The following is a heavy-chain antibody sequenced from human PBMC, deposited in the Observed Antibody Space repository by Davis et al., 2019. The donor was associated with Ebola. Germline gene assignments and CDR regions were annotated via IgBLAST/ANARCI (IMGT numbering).Heavy chain of an antibody. V-gene: IGHV3-21*01. D-gene: IGHD2-2*01. J-gene: IGHJ4*02. CDR1: GFTFSSYS. CDR3: ARDGDIVVVPDWYYFDY. CDR2: ISSRSSYI. Sequence: GESLKISCAASGFTFSSYSMNWVRQAPGKGLEWVSSISSRSSYIYYADSVKGRFTISRDNAKNSLYLQMNSLRAEDTAVYYCARDGDIVVVPDWYYFDYWGQGTLVTVSS.